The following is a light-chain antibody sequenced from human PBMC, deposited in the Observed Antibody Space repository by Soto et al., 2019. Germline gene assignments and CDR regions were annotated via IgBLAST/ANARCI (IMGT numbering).Light chain of an antibody. V-gene: IGLV2-11*01. J-gene: IGLJ1*01. Sequence: QSALTQPRSVSGSPGQSVAISCTGTSSDVGGYNYVSWYQQHPGKAPKLMIYDVSKRPSGVPDRFSGSKSGNTASLTISVLQAEDEADYYCCSYAGSYPYDFGTGTKVTV. CDR2: DVS. CDR1: SSDVGGYNY. CDR3: CSYAGSYPYD.